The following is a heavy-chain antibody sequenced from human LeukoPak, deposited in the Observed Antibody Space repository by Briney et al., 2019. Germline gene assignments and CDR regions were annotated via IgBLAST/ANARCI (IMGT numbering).Heavy chain of an antibody. V-gene: IGHV3-30*15. CDR2: ISYDGSSK. J-gene: IGHJ4*02. CDR1: GFTFSPYG. CDR3: ARSTYYDSSGYQDF. D-gene: IGHD3-22*01. Sequence: GGSLRLSCAPSGFTFSPYGIHWVRQAPGKGLEWVALISYDGSSKFYGDSVKGRFTTSRDNSKNTVFLQMSSLRVEDTAVYFCARSTYYDSSGYQDFWGQGTLVTVSS.